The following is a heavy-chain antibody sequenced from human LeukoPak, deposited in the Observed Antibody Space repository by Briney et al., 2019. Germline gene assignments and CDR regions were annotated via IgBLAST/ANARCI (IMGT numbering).Heavy chain of an antibody. J-gene: IGHJ6*02. CDR3: ARVPPTDSMSIKTSHTRWDGMDV. V-gene: IGHV3-11*01. CDR1: GFTFSDYY. D-gene: IGHD3-22*01. CDR2: ISSGGSTI. Sequence: NPGGSLRLSCAASGFTFSDYYMSWIRQAPGKGLEWVSYISSGGSTIYYADSVKGRFTISRDNAKNSLYLQMNSLRAEDTAVYYCARVPPTDSMSIKTSHTRWDGMDVWGQGTTVTVSS.